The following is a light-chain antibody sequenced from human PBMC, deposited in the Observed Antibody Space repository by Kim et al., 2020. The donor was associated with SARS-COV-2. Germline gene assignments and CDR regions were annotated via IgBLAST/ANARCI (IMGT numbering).Light chain of an antibody. CDR3: LT. V-gene: IGKV2-28*01. Sequence: LPVTPGEPASISCRSSQSLLHSGGFNCLDWCLQRPGQTPQVLMYMDSNRASGVPDRISGSGSGTFFTLKISRGEAEDVGVDYPLTFGQGTRLEIK. CDR2: MDS. CDR1: QSLLHSGGFNC. J-gene: IGKJ5*01.